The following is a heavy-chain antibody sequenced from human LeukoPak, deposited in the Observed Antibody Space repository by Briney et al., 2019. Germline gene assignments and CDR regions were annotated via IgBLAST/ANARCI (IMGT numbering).Heavy chain of an antibody. V-gene: IGHV4-39*07. CDR1: GGSISSSSYY. CDR2: IYYSGST. Sequence: PSETLSLTCTVSGGSISSSSYYWGWIRQPPGKGLEWIGSIYYSGSTYYNSSLKGRVTISVDTSKNQFSLKLSSVTAADTAVYYCATTTIRLGYWGQGTLVTVSS. J-gene: IGHJ4*02. CDR3: ATTTIRLGY. D-gene: IGHD1-26*01.